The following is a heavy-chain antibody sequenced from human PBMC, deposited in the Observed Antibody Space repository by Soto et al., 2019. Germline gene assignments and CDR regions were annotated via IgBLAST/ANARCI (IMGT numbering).Heavy chain of an antibody. J-gene: IGHJ6*02. CDR1: GYTFTSYG. V-gene: IGHV1-18*01. CDR3: ARDSEGGESGYDNYYYDGLDV. D-gene: IGHD5-12*01. Sequence: SSVQVSCKASGYTFTSYGISWVRQAPGQGLEWMGWISAYNGNTNYAQKLQGRVTMTTDTSTSTAYMELRSLRSDDTAVYYCARDSEGGESGYDNYYYDGLDVWGQGTTVT. CDR2: ISAYNGNT.